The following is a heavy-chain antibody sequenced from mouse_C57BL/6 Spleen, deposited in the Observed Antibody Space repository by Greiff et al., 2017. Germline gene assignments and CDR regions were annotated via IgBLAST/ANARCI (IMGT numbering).Heavy chain of an antibody. CDR1: GYSITSGYY. CDR2: ISYDGSN. Sequence: EVQLQQSGPGLVKPSQSLSLTCSVTGYSITSGYYWNWIRQFPGNKLEWMGYISYDGSNNYNPSLKNRISITRDTSKNQFFLKLNSVTTEDTATYYCAIYGSSYFAYWGQGTLVTVSA. CDR3: AIYGSSYFAY. J-gene: IGHJ3*01. D-gene: IGHD1-1*01. V-gene: IGHV3-6*01.